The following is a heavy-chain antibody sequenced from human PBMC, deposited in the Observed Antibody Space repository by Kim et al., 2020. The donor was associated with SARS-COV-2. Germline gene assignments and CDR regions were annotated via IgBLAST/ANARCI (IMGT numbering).Heavy chain of an antibody. CDR2: IYYTGTA. Sequence: SETLSLTCSVSGGSIDTYYWGWIRQPPGKGLEWLGHIYYTGTANYNPSLNSRVTISVDTPKNQVSLKLISVTTADTALYFCARATSRITFSGFDIDYFDSWGQGARITVS. CDR1: GGSIDTYY. D-gene: IGHD3-3*02. V-gene: IGHV4-59*01. J-gene: IGHJ4*02. CDR3: ARATSRITFSGFDIDYFDS.